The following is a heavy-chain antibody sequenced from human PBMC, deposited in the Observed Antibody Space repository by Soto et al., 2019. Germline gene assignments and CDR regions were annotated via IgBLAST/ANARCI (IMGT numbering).Heavy chain of an antibody. D-gene: IGHD3-22*01. CDR1: GFTFSSYW. Sequence: PGGSLRLSCAASGFTFSSYWMSWVRQAPGKGLEWVANIKQDGSEKYYVDSVKGRFTISRDNAKNSLYLQMNSLRAEDTAVYYCARVWGNLYYYDSSGPPYYGMDVWGQGTTVTVSS. V-gene: IGHV3-7*01. CDR2: IKQDGSEK. J-gene: IGHJ6*02. CDR3: ARVWGNLYYYDSSGPPYYGMDV.